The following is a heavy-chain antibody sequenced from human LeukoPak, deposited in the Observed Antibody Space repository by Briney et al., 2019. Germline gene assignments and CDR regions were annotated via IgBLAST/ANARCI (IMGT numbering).Heavy chain of an antibody. J-gene: IGHJ4*02. V-gene: IGHV4-61*02. CDR2: ISTTGST. CDR1: GGSINNPNYY. Sequence: SETLSLTCTVSGGSINNPNYYWSWIRQPAGKGLEWIGRISTTGSTSYGPSLKSRVIISMDTSKNQFSLRLSSATAADTAVYYCASHQYGSGSYYHDYWGQGALVTVSS. D-gene: IGHD3-10*01. CDR3: ASHQYGSGSYYHDY.